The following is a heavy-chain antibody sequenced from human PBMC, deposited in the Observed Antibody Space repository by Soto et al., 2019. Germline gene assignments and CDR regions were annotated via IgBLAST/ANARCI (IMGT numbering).Heavy chain of an antibody. V-gene: IGHV3-11*01. Sequence: GGSLRLSCAASGFTFIDYYMIWFRQSPGKGLECVSYISGSFSTIHDADSVKGRFTISRDNAKNSLYLQMNSLRAEDTALYYCARLGSIAAAGPPDYWGQGTLVTVSS. J-gene: IGHJ4*02. CDR3: ARLGSIAAAGPPDY. CDR1: GFTFIDYY. D-gene: IGHD6-13*01. CDR2: ISGSFSTI.